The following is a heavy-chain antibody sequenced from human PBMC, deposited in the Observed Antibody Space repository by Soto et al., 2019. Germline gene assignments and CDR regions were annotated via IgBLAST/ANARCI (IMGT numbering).Heavy chain of an antibody. D-gene: IGHD5-12*01. CDR1: GYTFTSYA. Sequence: ASVKVSCKASGYTFTSYAMQWVRQETGQRLEWMGWINAGNGNTKYSQKFQGRVTITRDTSASTAYMELSSLRSEDTAVYYCARLTAEYSGYSIGNGAFDIWGQGTMVTVSS. J-gene: IGHJ3*02. CDR3: ARLTAEYSGYSIGNGAFDI. V-gene: IGHV1-3*01. CDR2: INAGNGNT.